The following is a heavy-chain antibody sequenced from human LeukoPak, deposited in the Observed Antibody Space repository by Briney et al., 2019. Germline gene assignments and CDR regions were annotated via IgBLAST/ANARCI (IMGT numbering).Heavy chain of an antibody. CDR2: IYSDNT. J-gene: IGHJ5*02. D-gene: IGHD6-19*01. CDR3: TRLGGSGSYNWFDP. V-gene: IGHV3-53*01. CDR1: GFTVSSNS. Sequence: PGGSLRLSCTVSGFTVSSNSMSWVRQAPGKGLEWVSFIYSDNTHYSDSVKGRFTISRDNSKNTLYLQMNSLRAEDTAVYYCTRLGGSGSYNWFDPWGQGTLVTVSS.